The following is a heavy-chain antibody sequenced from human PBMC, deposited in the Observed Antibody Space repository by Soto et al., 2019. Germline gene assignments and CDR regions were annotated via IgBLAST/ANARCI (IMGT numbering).Heavy chain of an antibody. D-gene: IGHD3-22*01. V-gene: IGHV3-30*18. CDR3: AKGIPRYYDSSGPLDY. Sequence: QVQLVESGGGVVQPGRSLRLLCEGSGFIFSRYGMHWVRQAPGMGLEWVAVVSHDGLAQYYGDSVKGRFTISRDNSQNTLYMQMNSLRAEDTAVYYCAKGIPRYYDSSGPLDYWGQGTLVTVSS. CDR1: GFIFSRYG. CDR2: VSHDGLAQ. J-gene: IGHJ4*02.